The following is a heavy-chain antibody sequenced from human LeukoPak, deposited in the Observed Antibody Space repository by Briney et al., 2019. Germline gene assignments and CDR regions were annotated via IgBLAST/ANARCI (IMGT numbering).Heavy chain of an antibody. J-gene: IGHJ6*02. V-gene: IGHV3-74*01. D-gene: IGHD6-19*01. CDR1: GFTFSSYW. CDR2: INSDGSST. Sequence: PGGSLRLSCAASGFTFSSYWMHWVRQAPGKGLVWVSRINSDGSSTSYADSVKGRFTISRDNAKNTLYLQMNSLRAEDTAVYYCARAGSGWHNYYYYGMDVWGQGTTVTVSS. CDR3: ARAGSGWHNYYYYGMDV.